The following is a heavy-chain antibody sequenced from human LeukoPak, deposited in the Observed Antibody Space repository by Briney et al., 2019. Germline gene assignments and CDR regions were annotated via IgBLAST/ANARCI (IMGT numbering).Heavy chain of an antibody. CDR2: IRSKAYGGTT. J-gene: IGHJ4*02. Sequence: GGSLRLSCTASGFTFGDYAMSWVRQAPGKGLEWVGFIRSKAYGGTTYYADSVKGRFPISRDNSKNTPYLQMNSLRAEDTAVYYCAKDARRTFGLSSGLYRGSYYFDYWGQGTLVTVSS. CDR1: GFTFGDYA. D-gene: IGHD6-19*01. CDR3: AKDARRTFGLSSGLYRGSYYFDY. V-gene: IGHV3-49*04.